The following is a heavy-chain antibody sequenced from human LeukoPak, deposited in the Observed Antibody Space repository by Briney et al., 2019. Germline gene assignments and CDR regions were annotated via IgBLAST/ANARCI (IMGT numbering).Heavy chain of an antibody. D-gene: IGHD1-26*01. CDR1: GYTFISYG. V-gene: IGHV1-18*01. J-gene: IGHJ4*02. Sequence: ASVKVSCKASGYTFISYGISWVRQAPGQGLEWMGWISAYNGNTNYAQKLQGRVTMTTDTSTSTAYMELRSLRSDDTAVYYCARDLETVGATSTLFDYWGQGTLVTVSS. CDR2: ISAYNGNT. CDR3: ARDLETVGATSTLFDY.